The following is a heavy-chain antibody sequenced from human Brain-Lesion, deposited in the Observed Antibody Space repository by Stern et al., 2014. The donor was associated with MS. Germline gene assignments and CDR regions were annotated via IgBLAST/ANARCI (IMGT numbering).Heavy chain of an antibody. J-gene: IGHJ5*02. CDR3: AGEEDIRYCSGGSCTGNWFDP. Sequence: VQLLESGPGLVKPSETLSLTCTVAGGSVSSTSYAWAWIRQPPGKGLEWIGTIYYSGNTYYSPSLKSRLTISLDRPKNQFPRQLRSVTAADTAVYYCAGEEDIRYCSGGSCTGNWFDPWGQGTLVTVSS. CDR2: IYYSGNT. V-gene: IGHV4-39*01. CDR1: GGSVSSTSYA. D-gene: IGHD2-15*01.